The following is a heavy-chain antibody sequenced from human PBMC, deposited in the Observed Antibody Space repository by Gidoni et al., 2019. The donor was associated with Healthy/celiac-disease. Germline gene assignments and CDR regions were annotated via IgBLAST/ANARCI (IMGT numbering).Heavy chain of an antibody. J-gene: IGHJ6*02. D-gene: IGHD2-15*01. CDR2: IYYSGST. Sequence: QLQLQESGPGLVKPSETLSLTCTVSGGSISSSSYYWGWIRQPPGKGLEWIGSIYYSGSTYYNPSLKSRVTISVDTSKNQFSLKLSSVTAADTAVYYCARLCRRYYGMDVWGQGTTVTVSS. CDR3: ARLCRRYYGMDV. V-gene: IGHV4-39*01. CDR1: GGSISSSSYY.